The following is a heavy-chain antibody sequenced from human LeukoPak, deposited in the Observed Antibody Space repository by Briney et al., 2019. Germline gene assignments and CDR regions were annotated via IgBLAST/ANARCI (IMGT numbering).Heavy chain of an antibody. V-gene: IGHV3-53*01. J-gene: IGHJ4*02. CDR2: IYSGGST. CDR1: GFTVSSNY. CDR3: AKASLLGDYFDY. D-gene: IGHD2-15*01. Sequence: GGSLRLSCAASGFTVSSNYMSWVRQAPGKGLEWVSVIYSGGSTYYADSVKGRFTISRDNSKNTLYLQMNSLRAEDTAVYYCAKASLLGDYFDYWGQGTLVTVSS.